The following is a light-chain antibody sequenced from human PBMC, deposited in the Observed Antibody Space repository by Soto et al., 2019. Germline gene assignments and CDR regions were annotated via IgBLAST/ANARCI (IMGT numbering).Light chain of an antibody. V-gene: IGLV1-40*01. CDR3: QSYDSSLSGSV. CDR1: SSNIGTGYD. Sequence: QPVLTQPPSVSGAPGQRVTISCTGSSSNIGTGYDVHWYQQLPRTAPKLLIYGNSNRPSGVPDRFSGSESGTSASLAITGLQAEDEADYYCQSYDSSLSGSVFGGGTQLTVL. CDR2: GNS. J-gene: IGLJ3*02.